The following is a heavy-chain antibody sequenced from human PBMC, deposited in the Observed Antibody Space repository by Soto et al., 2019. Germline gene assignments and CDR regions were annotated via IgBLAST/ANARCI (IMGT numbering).Heavy chain of an antibody. D-gene: IGHD3-10*01. J-gene: IGHJ3*02. CDR1: GFTVSSNY. Sequence: EVQLVESGGGLVQPGGSLRLSCAASGFTVSSNYMSWVRQAPGKGLEWVSVIYSGGSTYYADSVKGRFTISRDNSKNTLYLQRNSLRAEDTAVYYCARDYYGSGSSGAFDIWGQGTMVTVSS. CDR3: ARDYYGSGSSGAFDI. V-gene: IGHV3-66*01. CDR2: IYSGGST.